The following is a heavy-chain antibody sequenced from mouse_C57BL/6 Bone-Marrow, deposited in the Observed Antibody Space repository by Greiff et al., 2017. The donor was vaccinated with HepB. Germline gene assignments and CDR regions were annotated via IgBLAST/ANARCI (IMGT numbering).Heavy chain of an antibody. CDR2: ISDGGSYT. D-gene: IGHD2-5*01. Sequence: EVHLVESGGGLVKPGGSLKLSCAASGFTFSSYAMSWVRQTPEKRLEWVATISDGGSYTYYPDNVKGRFTISRDKAKNNLYLQMSHLKSEGTAMYYCARGGSTIVTTWYFDVWGTGTTVTVSS. CDR1: GFTFSSYA. J-gene: IGHJ1*03. CDR3: ARGGSTIVTTWYFDV. V-gene: IGHV5-4*01.